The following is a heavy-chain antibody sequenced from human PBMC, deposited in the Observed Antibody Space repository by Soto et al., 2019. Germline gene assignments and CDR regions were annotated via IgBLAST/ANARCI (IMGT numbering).Heavy chain of an antibody. CDR2: LNWNSGVI. CDR1: GFSFDDYA. CDR3: AKEFEKASMGYNFDF. Sequence: GGSLRLSCAASGFSFDDYAMHWVRQAPGKGLEWVAGLNWNSGVIGYVDSVKGRFTISRDNAKKSLYLQMNSLRVEDTALYYCAKEFEKASMGYNFDFWGQGALVTVSS. J-gene: IGHJ4*02. D-gene: IGHD5-12*01. V-gene: IGHV3-9*01.